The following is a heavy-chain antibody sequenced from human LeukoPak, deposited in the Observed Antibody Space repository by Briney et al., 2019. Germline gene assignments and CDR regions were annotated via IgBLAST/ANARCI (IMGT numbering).Heavy chain of an antibody. D-gene: IGHD1-26*01. J-gene: IGHJ4*02. CDR3: ARDRGGSYDY. CDR2: IYYSGST. Sequence: SETLSLTCTVSGGSISSYYWSWIRQPPGKGLEWIGYIYYSGSTNYNPSLKSRVTISVDTSKNQFSLKLSSVAAADTAVYYCARDRGGSYDYWGQGTLVTVSS. V-gene: IGHV4-59*01. CDR1: GGSISSYY.